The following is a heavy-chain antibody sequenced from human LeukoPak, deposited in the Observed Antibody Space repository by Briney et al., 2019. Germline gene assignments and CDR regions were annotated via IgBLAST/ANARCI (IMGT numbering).Heavy chain of an antibody. CDR2: ITSSSTYI. CDR1: GFTFSSYS. J-gene: IGHJ4*02. D-gene: IGHD3-10*01. V-gene: IGHV3-21*01. Sequence: GGSLRLSCAASGFTFSSYSMNWVRQAPGKGLEWVSSITSSSTYIYYADSVKGRFTISRDNAKNSLFLQMNSLRAEDTAVYYCARGGSGSYYTIFDYWGQGTLVTVSS. CDR3: ARGGSGSYYTIFDY.